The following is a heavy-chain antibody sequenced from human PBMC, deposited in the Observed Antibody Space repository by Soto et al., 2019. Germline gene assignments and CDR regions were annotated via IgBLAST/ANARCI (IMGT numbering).Heavy chain of an antibody. V-gene: IGHV3-30*18. CDR2: ISYDGSNK. Sequence: GGSLRLSCAASGFTFSSYGMHWVRQAPGKGLEWVAVISYDGSNKYYADSVKGRFTISRDNSKNTLYLQMNSLRAEDTAVYYCAKELMVYATFDYWGQGTLVTVSS. CDR3: AKELMVYATFDY. CDR1: GFTFSSYG. D-gene: IGHD2-8*01. J-gene: IGHJ4*02.